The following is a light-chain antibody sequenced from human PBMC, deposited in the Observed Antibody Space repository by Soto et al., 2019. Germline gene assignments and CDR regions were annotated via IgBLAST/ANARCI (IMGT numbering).Light chain of an antibody. CDR2: AAS. J-gene: IGKJ2*01. CDR1: RSFASSY. V-gene: IGKV3-20*01. CDR3: QQYGSSPPYT. Sequence: DMVLTQSPGTLSLSPGERATLSCRASRSFASSYLGWYQQKPGQAPRLLLYAASKRATGIPDRFSGSGSGTDFTLTINRLEPEDSAVYYCQQYGSSPPYTFGQGTKVDI.